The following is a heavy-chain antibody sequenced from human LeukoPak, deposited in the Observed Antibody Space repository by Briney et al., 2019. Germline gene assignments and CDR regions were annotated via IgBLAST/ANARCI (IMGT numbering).Heavy chain of an antibody. V-gene: IGHV4-39*01. J-gene: IGHJ4*02. CDR1: GGSISSSSYY. Sequence: SETLSLTCTVSGGSISSSSYYWGWIRQPPGTGLEWIGSIYYSGSTYYNPSLKSRVTISVDTSKNHFSLKLSSVTAADTAVYYCARSGLLWFGSFDYWGQGTLVTVSS. CDR2: IYYSGST. D-gene: IGHD3-10*01. CDR3: ARSGLLWFGSFDY.